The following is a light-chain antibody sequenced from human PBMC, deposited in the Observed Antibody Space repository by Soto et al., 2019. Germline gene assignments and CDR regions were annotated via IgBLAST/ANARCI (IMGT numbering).Light chain of an antibody. Sequence: DIQMTQSPSSLSASVGDRVTITCRASQSISSFLNWYQQKPGKAPKLLIYAASNLQSGVPSRFSGSGSETDFTLTISSLQPEDFAAYYCQQSDITPYTFGQGTKLEIK. CDR3: QQSDITPYT. J-gene: IGKJ2*01. CDR1: QSISSF. V-gene: IGKV1-39*01. CDR2: AAS.